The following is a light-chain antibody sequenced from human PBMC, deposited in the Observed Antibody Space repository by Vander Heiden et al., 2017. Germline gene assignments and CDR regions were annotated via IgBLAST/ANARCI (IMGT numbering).Light chain of an antibody. CDR1: SSDVGAYNY. CDR3: SSYAGRSNYVV. Sequence: QSAPTQPPPASRSPGHSVTISCTGTSSDVGAYNYVSWYQQHPGKAPKVMIYEVSKRPSGVADRFSGSKSGNTASLTVSGLRADDEADYYCSSYAGRSNYVVFGGGTKLTVL. CDR2: EVS. V-gene: IGLV2-8*01. J-gene: IGLJ2*01.